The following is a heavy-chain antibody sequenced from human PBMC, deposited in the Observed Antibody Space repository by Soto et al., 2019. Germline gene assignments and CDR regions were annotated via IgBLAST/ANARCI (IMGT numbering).Heavy chain of an antibody. CDR3: ANSEDIVVVVAATRGRPHIDY. D-gene: IGHD2-15*01. V-gene: IGHV3-23*01. Sequence: GGSLRLSCAASGFTFSSYAMSWVRQAPGKGLEWVSAISGSGGSTYYADSVKGRFTISRDNSKNTLYLQMNSLRAEDTAVYYCANSEDIVVVVAATRGRPHIDYWGQGTLVTVSS. CDR2: ISGSGGST. CDR1: GFTFSSYA. J-gene: IGHJ4*02.